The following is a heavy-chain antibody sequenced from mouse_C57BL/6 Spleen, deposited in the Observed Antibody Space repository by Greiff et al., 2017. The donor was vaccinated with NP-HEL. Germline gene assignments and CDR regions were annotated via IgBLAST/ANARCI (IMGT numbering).Heavy chain of an antibody. CDR3: ARKYYGSSLYYAMDY. CDR2: IDTSDSYT. D-gene: IGHD1-1*01. Sequence: VQLQQPGAELVMPGASVKLSCKASGYTFTSYWMHWVKQRPGQGLEWIGEIDTSDSYTNYNQKFQGKSTLPVDKSSSTAYMQLSSLTSEDSAVYYCARKYYGSSLYYAMDYWGQGTSVTVSS. V-gene: IGHV1-69*01. J-gene: IGHJ4*01. CDR1: GYTFTSYW.